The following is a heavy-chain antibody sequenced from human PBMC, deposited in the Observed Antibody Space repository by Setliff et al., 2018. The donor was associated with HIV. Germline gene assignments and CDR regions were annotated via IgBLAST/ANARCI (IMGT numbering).Heavy chain of an antibody. D-gene: IGHD3-10*01. J-gene: IGHJ3*02. V-gene: IGHV3-30*02. CDR3: AKVFAFGVDGFDI. CDR2: INYDENSE. Sequence: GSLRLSCAASGFTFTAHGMHWVRQAPDKGLEWVAFINYDENSEYYADSVKGRVTISRDNFRNTVDLQMNNLRPEDTAVYYCAKVFAFGVDGFDIWGQGTMVTVSS. CDR1: GFTFTAHG.